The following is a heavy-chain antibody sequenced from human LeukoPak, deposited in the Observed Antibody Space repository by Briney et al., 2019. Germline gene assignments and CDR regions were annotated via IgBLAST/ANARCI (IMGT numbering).Heavy chain of an antibody. CDR3: ARERDRVTAFDS. V-gene: IGHV3-30*03. CDR1: GFTFSSYG. CDR2: ISYNGHNK. J-gene: IGHJ4*02. D-gene: IGHD2-21*02. Sequence: GGSLRLSCAASGFTFSSYGMHWVRQAPGKGLEWVAVISYNGHNKYSADSVKGRFTISRDNSKNTLYLQMNSLTAEDTAVYYCARERDRVTAFDSWGQGTLVTVSS.